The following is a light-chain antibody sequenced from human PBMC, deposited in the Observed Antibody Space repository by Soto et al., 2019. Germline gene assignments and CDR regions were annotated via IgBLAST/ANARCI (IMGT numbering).Light chain of an antibody. V-gene: IGKV1-5*01. CDR1: QGISAS. CDR2: DVS. CDR3: QQYSTFWT. Sequence: DIQMTQSPSTLSASVGDRVTVTCRASQGISASLAWFQQRPGKAPKLLIYDVSSLESGVPSRFSGSGSGTEFTLTISSLQHDDFATYYCQQYSTFWTFGQGTKVEI. J-gene: IGKJ1*01.